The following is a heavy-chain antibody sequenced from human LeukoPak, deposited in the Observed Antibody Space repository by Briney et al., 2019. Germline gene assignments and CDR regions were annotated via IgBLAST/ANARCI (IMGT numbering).Heavy chain of an antibody. J-gene: IGHJ4*02. CDR3: ARAPGRDKTGAFDH. CDR2: ISYDGNHQ. D-gene: IGHD3-10*01. CDR1: GFTFNNYG. Sequence: PGGSLRLSCAASGFTFNNYGIVWVRQAPGRGLEWVTVISYDGNHQYYADSVKGRFTVSRDNSKNTVYLQMNGLTVADTALYYCARAPGRDKTGAFDHWGQGTLVVVS. V-gene: IGHV3-30*03.